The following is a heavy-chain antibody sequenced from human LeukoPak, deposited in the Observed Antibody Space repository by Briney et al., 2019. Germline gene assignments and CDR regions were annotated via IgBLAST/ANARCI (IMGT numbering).Heavy chain of an antibody. Sequence: SETLSLTCTVSGGSISSYYWSWIRQPAGKGLEWFGRIYTSVITNYKPSLRSRVTISVHTSKNQLSLKLSSVTAADTAVYYCARDKKYSISWYTFDYWGQGTLVTVSS. V-gene: IGHV4-4*07. J-gene: IGHJ4*02. CDR3: ARDKKYSISWYTFDY. D-gene: IGHD6-13*01. CDR1: GGSISSYY. CDR2: IYTSVIT.